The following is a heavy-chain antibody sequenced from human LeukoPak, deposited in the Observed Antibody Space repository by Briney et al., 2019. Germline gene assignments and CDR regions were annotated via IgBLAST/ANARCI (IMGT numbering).Heavy chain of an antibody. Sequence: PSQTLSLTCTVSGRSISSGGSYWRGIRQHPGKGLEWIGYIYYSGNTFYNPSLKSRVTLSVDTSKNQFSLNLISVTAAATAVYYCARFPCGNSLGYGYHVYWGQGTLVTVSS. CDR1: GRSISSGGSY. CDR3: ARFPCGNSLGYGYHVY. CDR2: IYYSGNT. J-gene: IGHJ4*02. V-gene: IGHV4-31*03. D-gene: IGHD5-18*01.